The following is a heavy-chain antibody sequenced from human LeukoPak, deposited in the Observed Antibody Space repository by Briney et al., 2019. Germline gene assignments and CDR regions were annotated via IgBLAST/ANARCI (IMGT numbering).Heavy chain of an antibody. CDR1: GFTFSSYS. Sequence: GGSLRLSCAASGFTFSSYSMNWVRQAPGKGLEWVSYISSSSNTIYYADSVKGRFTISRDNAKNSLYLQMNSLRAEDTAVYYCARDGFWLPEPKGSDYWGQGTLVTVSS. CDR3: ARDGFWLPEPKGSDY. J-gene: IGHJ4*02. V-gene: IGHV3-48*01. CDR2: ISSSSNTI. D-gene: IGHD1-14*01.